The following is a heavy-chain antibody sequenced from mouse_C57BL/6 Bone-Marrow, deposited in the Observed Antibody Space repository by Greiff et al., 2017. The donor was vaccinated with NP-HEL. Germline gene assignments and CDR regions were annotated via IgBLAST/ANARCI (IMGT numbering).Heavy chain of an antibody. Sequence: EVKLVESGAELVRPGASVKLSCTASGFNIKDDYMHWVKQRPEQGLEWIGWIDPENGDTEYASKFQGKATITADTSSNTAYLQLSSLTSEDTAVYYCTTGSSGYDAWFAYWGQGTLVTVSA. CDR1: GFNIKDDY. CDR2: IDPENGDT. D-gene: IGHD3-2*02. J-gene: IGHJ3*01. CDR3: TTGSSGYDAWFAY. V-gene: IGHV14-4*01.